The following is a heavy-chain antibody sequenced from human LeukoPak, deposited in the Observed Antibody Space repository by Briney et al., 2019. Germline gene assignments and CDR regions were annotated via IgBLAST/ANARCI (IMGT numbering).Heavy chain of an antibody. Sequence: TSETLSLTCAVYGGSFSGYYWSWIRQPPGKGLERIGEINHSGSTNYNPSLKSRVTISVDTSKKQFSLKLSSVTAADTAVYYCARGAGRYYYYYMDVWGKGTTVTVSS. CDR2: INHSGST. CDR3: ARGAGRYYYYYMDV. J-gene: IGHJ6*03. D-gene: IGHD6-13*01. CDR1: GGSFSGYY. V-gene: IGHV4-34*01.